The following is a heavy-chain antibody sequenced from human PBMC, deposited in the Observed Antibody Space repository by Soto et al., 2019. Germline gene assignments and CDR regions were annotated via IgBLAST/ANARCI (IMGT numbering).Heavy chain of an antibody. CDR2: ISAYNGNT. CDR1: GYTFTSYG. Sequence: GASVKVSCKASGYTFTSYGISWVRQAPGQGLEWMGWISAYNGNTNYAQKLQGRVTMTTDTSTSTAYMELRSLRSDDTAVYYCARDHITIFGVVISYFDYWGQGTLVTVSS. V-gene: IGHV1-18*01. CDR3: ARDHITIFGVVISYFDY. J-gene: IGHJ4*02. D-gene: IGHD3-3*01.